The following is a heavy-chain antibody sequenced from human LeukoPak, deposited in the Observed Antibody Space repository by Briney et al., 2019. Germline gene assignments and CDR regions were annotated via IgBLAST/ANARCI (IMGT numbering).Heavy chain of an antibody. J-gene: IGHJ6*02. Sequence: ASVKVSCKVSGYTLTELSMHWVRQAPGKGLEWMGGFDPEDGETIYAQKFQGRVTMTEDTSTDTAYMELSSLRSEDTAVYYCARDSMYCTNGVCYPDYYYYGMDVWGQGTTVTVSS. CDR3: ARDSMYCTNGVCYPDYYYYGMDV. V-gene: IGHV1-24*01. CDR2: FDPEDGET. D-gene: IGHD2-8*01. CDR1: GYTLTELS.